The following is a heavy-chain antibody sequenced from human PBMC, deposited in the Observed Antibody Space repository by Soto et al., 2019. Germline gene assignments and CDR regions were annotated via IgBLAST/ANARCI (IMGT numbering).Heavy chain of an antibody. V-gene: IGHV1-2*04. CDR2: INPNSGGT. CDR1: GYTFTGYY. J-gene: IGHJ4*02. D-gene: IGHD3-22*01. Sequence: ASVKVSCKASGYTFTGYYMHWVRQAPGQGLEWMGWINPNSGGTNYAQKFQGWVTMTRDTSISTAYMELSRLRSDDTAVYYCASGLNYYDSSGYPYYFDYWGQGTLVTVSS. CDR3: ASGLNYYDSSGYPYYFDY.